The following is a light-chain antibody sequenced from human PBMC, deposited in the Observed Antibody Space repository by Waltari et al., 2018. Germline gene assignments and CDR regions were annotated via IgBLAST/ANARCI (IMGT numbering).Light chain of an antibody. CDR1: TGTVTTVYD. Sequence: QTVVTPEPSLTVSPGGTVTLTFASSTGTVTTVYDPNWFQQKPGQAPRALIYSTSNKNSWTPDRFSGSLLGGKAALTLSGVQPEDEAEYYCLLYYGGAGVFGGGTKLTVL. CDR2: STS. J-gene: IGLJ3*02. CDR3: LLYYGGAGV. V-gene: IGLV7-43*01.